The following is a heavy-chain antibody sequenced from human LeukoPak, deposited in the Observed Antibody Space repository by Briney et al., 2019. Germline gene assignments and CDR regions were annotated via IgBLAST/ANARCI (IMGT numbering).Heavy chain of an antibody. CDR2: TSHDGSDK. Sequence: PGRSLRLSCAASGFTFSTYGMHWVRQAPGKGLEWVAMTSHDGSDKYYADSVKGRFTISRDNSKNTLYLQMNSLRAEDTAVYYCAKDHEPYCGGDCFNGDYWGQGTLVTVSS. V-gene: IGHV3-30*18. D-gene: IGHD2-21*02. CDR1: GFTFSTYG. J-gene: IGHJ4*02. CDR3: AKDHEPYCGGDCFNGDY.